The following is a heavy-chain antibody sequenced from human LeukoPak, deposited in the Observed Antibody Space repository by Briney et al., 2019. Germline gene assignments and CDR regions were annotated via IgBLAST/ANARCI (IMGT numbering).Heavy chain of an antibody. CDR3: ARARGGYYDSSGYLDAFDI. CDR1: GFTFSSYG. Sequence: GGSLRLSCAASGFTFSSYGMHWVRQAPGKGLEWVAFIRYDGSNKYYADSVKGRFTISKDNSKNTLYLQMNSLRAEDTAVYYCARARGGYYDSSGYLDAFDIWGQGTMVTVSS. V-gene: IGHV3-30*02. CDR2: IRYDGSNK. D-gene: IGHD3-22*01. J-gene: IGHJ3*02.